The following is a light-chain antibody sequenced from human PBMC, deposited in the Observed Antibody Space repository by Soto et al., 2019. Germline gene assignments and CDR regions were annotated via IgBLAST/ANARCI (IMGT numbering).Light chain of an antibody. J-gene: IGKJ1*01. CDR3: QQYDTSPWT. CDR2: GAS. CDR1: QSVDNSY. Sequence: EIVLTQSPGTLSLSSGERATLSCKTSQSVDNSYLAWYQHKHGQPPRLLIYGASGRATGIPDRFRASGSGTDFTLTITRLEPEDFAVYYSQQYDTSPWTFGPGTKVEIK. V-gene: IGKV3-20*01.